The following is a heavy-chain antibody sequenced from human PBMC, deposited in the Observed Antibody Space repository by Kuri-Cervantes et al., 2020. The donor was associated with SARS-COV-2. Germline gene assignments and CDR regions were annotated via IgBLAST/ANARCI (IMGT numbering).Heavy chain of an antibody. J-gene: IGHJ4*02. Sequence: SETLSLTCTVSGGSISSYYWSWIRQPPGKGLEWIGYIYYSESTNYNPSLKSRVTISVDTSKNQFSLKLSSVTAADTAVYYCARERGGQWLVRLGYFDYWGQGTLVPSPQ. D-gene: IGHD6-19*01. CDR3: ARERGGQWLVRLGYFDY. CDR1: GGSISSYY. V-gene: IGHV4-59*01. CDR2: IYYSEST.